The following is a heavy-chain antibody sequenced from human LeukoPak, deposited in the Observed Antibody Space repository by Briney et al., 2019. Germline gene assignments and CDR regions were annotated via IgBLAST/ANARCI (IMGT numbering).Heavy chain of an antibody. CDR1: GGSISSYY. CDR2: IYYSGST. CDR3: ARAGYDILTGYYSLDY. D-gene: IGHD3-9*01. J-gene: IGHJ4*02. Sequence: PSETLSLTCTVSGGSISSYYWSWIRQPPGKGLEWIGYIYYSGSTNYNPSLKSRVTISVDTSKNQFSLKLSSVTAADTAVYYCARAGYDILTGYYSLDYWGQGTRVTVSS. V-gene: IGHV4-59*08.